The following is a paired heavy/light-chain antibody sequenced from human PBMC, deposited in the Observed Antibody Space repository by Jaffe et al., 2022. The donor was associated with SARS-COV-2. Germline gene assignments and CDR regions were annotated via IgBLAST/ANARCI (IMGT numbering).Heavy chain of an antibody. CDR1: GFTFSSYW. CDR3: ARVGDYYDILTGYSTTNWFDP. CDR2: INSDGSST. Sequence: EVQLVESGGGLVQPGGSLRLSCAASGFTFSSYWMHWVRQAPGKGLVWVSRINSDGSSTSYADSVKGRFTISRDNAKNTLYLQMNSLRAEDTAVYYCARVGDYYDILTGYSTTNWFDPWGQGTLVTVSS. D-gene: IGHD3-9*01. V-gene: IGHV3-74*01. J-gene: IGHJ5*02.
Light chain of an antibody. V-gene: IGLV2-11*01. CDR2: DVS. CDR3: CSYAGSVYV. J-gene: IGLJ1*01. Sequence: QSALTQPRSVSGSPGQSVTISCTGTSSDVGGYNYVSWYQQHPGKAPKLMIYDVSKRPSGVPDRFSGSKSGNTASLTISGLQAEDEADYYCCSYAGSVYVFGTGTKVTVL. CDR1: SSDVGGYNY.